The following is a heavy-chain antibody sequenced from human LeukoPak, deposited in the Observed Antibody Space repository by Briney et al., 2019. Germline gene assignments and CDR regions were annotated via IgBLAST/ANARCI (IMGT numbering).Heavy chain of an antibody. J-gene: IGHJ4*02. D-gene: IGHD1-26*01. CDR1: GGSISSYY. CDR2: IYYSGST. V-gene: IGHV4-59*08. CDR3: ARGFPGYSTG. Sequence: SETLSLTCTVSGGSISSYYWSWIRQPPGKGLEWIGYIYYSGSTNYNPSPKSRVTISVDTSKNQFSLKLSSVTAADTAVYYCARGFPGYSTGWGQGTLVTVSS.